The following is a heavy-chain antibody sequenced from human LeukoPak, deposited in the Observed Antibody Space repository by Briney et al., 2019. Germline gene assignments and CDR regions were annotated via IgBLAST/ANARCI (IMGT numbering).Heavy chain of an antibody. Sequence: ASVKVSCKAFGYTFTSNYMHWVRQAPGQGPEWMGVISPSGGSTTYAQKFQGRVTMTRDTSISTAYMELSRLRSDDTAVYYCARDSGGSYYYYYYYMDVWGKGTTVTISS. CDR1: GYTFTSNY. V-gene: IGHV1-2*02. D-gene: IGHD2-15*01. CDR2: ISPSGGST. CDR3: ARDSGGSYYYYYYYMDV. J-gene: IGHJ6*03.